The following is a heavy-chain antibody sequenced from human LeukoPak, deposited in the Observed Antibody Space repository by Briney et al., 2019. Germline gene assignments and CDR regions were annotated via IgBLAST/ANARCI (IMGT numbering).Heavy chain of an antibody. CDR3: ASGGPLDYFDY. D-gene: IGHD1-1*01. CDR2: IHGGGDVT. Sequence: GGSLRLSCAASGFTFTNYAMNWVRQAPEKGLEWVSTIHGGGDVTYYADSVKGRFTISRDNSRNTLYLQMNSLRAEDTAVYYCASGGPLDYFDYWGQGTLVTVSS. CDR1: GFTFTNYA. J-gene: IGHJ4*02. V-gene: IGHV3-23*01.